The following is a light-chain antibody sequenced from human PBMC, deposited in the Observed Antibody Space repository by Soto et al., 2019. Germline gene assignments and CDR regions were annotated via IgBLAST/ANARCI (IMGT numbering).Light chain of an antibody. V-gene: IGKV3-20*01. CDR2: GAS. CDR1: QSVSNNY. J-gene: IGKJ1*01. Sequence: EIVLTQFRGTRSESPRKRGTLYWXXSQSVSNNYLAWYQPKPGQATRLVIFGASNRATGIADRFSASGSGTEFTITISRLEPEDVAVYYCRQYATSPLTFGHGTKVDIK. CDR3: RQYATSPLT.